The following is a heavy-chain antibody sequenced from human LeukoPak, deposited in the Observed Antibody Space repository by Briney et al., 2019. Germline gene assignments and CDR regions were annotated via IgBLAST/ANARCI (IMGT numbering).Heavy chain of an antibody. Sequence: SETLSLTCTVSDGSISGYYWSWIRQPPGKRLEWIGYIYYSGSTKYNPSLKSRVTISVDASKNQFSLRLSSLTAADTAVYYCARGALDTKTRFDYWGQGTLVTVSS. CDR3: ARGALDTKTRFDY. J-gene: IGHJ4*02. CDR2: IYYSGST. CDR1: DGSISGYY. D-gene: IGHD5-18*01. V-gene: IGHV4-59*01.